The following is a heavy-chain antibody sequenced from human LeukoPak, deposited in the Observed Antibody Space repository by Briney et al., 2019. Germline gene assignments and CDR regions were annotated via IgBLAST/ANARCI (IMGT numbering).Heavy chain of an antibody. Sequence: PGRSLRLSCAGSGLIFSSYGMHWVRQAPGKGLEWVAVIWYDGSNKDYVDSVKGRFTISRDNSKNTLYLQMNSLRADDTAVYYCAKGSAVVGPGGSDPWGQGTLVTVSS. D-gene: IGHD2-2*01. CDR2: IWYDGSNK. CDR3: AKGSAVVGPGGSDP. J-gene: IGHJ5*02. V-gene: IGHV3-33*06. CDR1: GLIFSSYG.